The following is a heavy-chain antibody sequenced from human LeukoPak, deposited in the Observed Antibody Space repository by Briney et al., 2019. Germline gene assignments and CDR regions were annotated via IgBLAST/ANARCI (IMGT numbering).Heavy chain of an antibody. V-gene: IGHV3-53*01. CDR2: MYAGGTT. D-gene: IGHD6-19*01. J-gene: IGHJ5*02. CDR3: ARGSGSGWPLDR. CDR1: GVIVSRNF. Sequence: PVGSLRLSCAASGVIVSRNFMSWVRQAPGKGLQWVAIMYAGGTTDYSDSVRGRFHISRDSFNNTLSLQINSLRAEDTAVYYCARGSGSGWPLDRWGQGALVTVSS.